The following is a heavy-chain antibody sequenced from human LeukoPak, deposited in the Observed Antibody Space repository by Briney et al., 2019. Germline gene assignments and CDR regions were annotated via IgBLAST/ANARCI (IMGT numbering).Heavy chain of an antibody. CDR3: ARGSQSFYYDSSGYPFDS. CDR2: TYHSGSS. V-gene: IGHV4-38-2*01. J-gene: IGHJ4*02. Sequence: SETLSLTCAVLGRSISSGYYWGWIRQPPGKGLEWMGGTYHSGSSNYNPSRRSRVAMSVDTSRNQCSLRLTSVTVADTAVYYCARGSQSFYYDSSGYPFDSWGQGTLVTVSS. D-gene: IGHD3-22*01. CDR1: GRSISSGYY.